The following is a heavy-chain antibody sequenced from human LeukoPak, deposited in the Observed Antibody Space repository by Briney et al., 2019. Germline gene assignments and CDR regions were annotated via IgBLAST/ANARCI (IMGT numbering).Heavy chain of an antibody. J-gene: IGHJ6*03. CDR2: IIPIFGTA. CDR1: GGTFSSYA. V-gene: IGHV1-69*06. CDR3: ARTTEGGYIGYFYYYYMDV. D-gene: IGHD5-18*01. Sequence: SVKVSCKASGGTFSSYAISWVRQAPGQGLEWMGGIIPIFGTANYAQKFQGRVTITADKSTSTAYMELSSLRSEDTAVYYCARTTEGGYIGYFYYYYMDVWGKGTTVTISS.